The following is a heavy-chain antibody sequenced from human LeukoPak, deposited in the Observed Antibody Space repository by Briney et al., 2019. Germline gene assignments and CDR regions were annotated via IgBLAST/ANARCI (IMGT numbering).Heavy chain of an antibody. D-gene: IGHD3-22*01. CDR1: GFTFSSYA. CDR2: ISYDGSNK. CDR3: ARASVNYYDSSGYWAFDY. V-gene: IGHV3-30*04. J-gene: IGHJ4*02. Sequence: PGGSLRLSCAASGFTFSSYAMHWVRQAPGKGLEWVAVISYDGSNKYYADSVKGRFTISRDNSKNTLYLQMNSLRAEDTAVYYCARASVNYYDSSGYWAFDYWGQGTLVTVSS.